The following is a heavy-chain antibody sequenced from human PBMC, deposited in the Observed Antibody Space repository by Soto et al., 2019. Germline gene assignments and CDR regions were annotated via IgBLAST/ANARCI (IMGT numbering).Heavy chain of an antibody. CDR3: AHRLGGYTWNDGYLDY. CDR2: IYWDDDK. J-gene: IGHJ4*02. CDR1: GFSLTSRPMG. Sequence: QITLKESGPTLVTPTQTLTLTCSFSGFSLTSRPMGVGWIRQPPGKALEWLAVIYWDDDKRYNPGLRSRLTIIKDTSKNQVVLIVTNMDPMDTAKYYCAHRLGGYTWNDGYLDYWGQGILVTVSS. V-gene: IGHV2-5*02. D-gene: IGHD1-20*01.